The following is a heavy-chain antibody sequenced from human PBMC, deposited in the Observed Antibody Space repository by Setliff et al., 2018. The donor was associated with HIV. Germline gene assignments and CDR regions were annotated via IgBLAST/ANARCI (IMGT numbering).Heavy chain of an antibody. V-gene: IGHV4-59*02. Sequence: PSETLSLTCTVSGASVSNHYWSWIRQLPGKGLELIGSLHSSGSTSYNPSLKSRVTTSVDTSKNQFSLRLRSVTAADTAVYYCARGVFRWLGLVVVPAAIGGFDYWGQGTLVTVSS. CDR1: GASVSNHY. CDR3: ARGVFRWLGLVVVPAAIGGFDY. CDR2: LHSSGST. D-gene: IGHD2-2*01. J-gene: IGHJ4*02.